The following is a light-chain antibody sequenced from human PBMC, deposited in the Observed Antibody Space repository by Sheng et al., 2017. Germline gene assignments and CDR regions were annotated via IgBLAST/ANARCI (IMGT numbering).Light chain of an antibody. Sequence: QSVLTQPPSASGTPGQXVTISCSGSSSNVGRDNVYWFQQLPGSAPKLLIYNDYQRPSGVPDRFSGSKSGTSASLAISGLRSEDEADYYCAAWDDSLSAYVFGTGTTVTVL. J-gene: IGLJ1*01. CDR3: AAWDDSLSAYV. CDR1: SSNVGRDN. CDR2: NDY. V-gene: IGLV1-47*02.